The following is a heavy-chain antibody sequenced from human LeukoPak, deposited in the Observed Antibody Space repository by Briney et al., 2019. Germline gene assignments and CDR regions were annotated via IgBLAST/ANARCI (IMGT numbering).Heavy chain of an antibody. CDR1: GHTFTHYY. J-gene: IGHJ4*02. D-gene: IGHD3/OR15-3a*01. Sequence: GASVKVSCKSSGHTFTHYYIHWVRQAPGQGLEWMAISNPSGGSTRSTEKVQGRVTMTSDMSTSTIYMELSSLRSEDTAVYYCARGAGYDLGGIMFDFWGQGTLVTVSS. CDR3: ARGAGYDLGGIMFDF. V-gene: IGHV1-46*01. CDR2: SNPSGGST.